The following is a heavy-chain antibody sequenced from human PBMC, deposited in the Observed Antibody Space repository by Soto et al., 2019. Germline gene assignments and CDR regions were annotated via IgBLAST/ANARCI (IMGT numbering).Heavy chain of an antibody. V-gene: IGHV1-3*01. CDR1: GYTFTSYA. CDR2: INAGNGNT. J-gene: IGHJ5*01. CDR3: AKSATVPAAIAS. D-gene: IGHD2-2*01. Sequence: QVQLVQSGAEVKKPGASVKVSCKASGYTFTSYAMHWVRQAPGQRLEWMGWINAGNGNTKYSQKFQGRVTMTRDTSASTAYMELSSLRSEDTAVYYCAKSATVPAAIASWGQGTLVTVSS.